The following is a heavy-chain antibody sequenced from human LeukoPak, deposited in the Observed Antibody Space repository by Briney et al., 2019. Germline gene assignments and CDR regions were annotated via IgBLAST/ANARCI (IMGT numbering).Heavy chain of an antibody. Sequence: PGGSLRLSCAASGFTFSSYGMHWVRQAPGKGLEWVAVIWYDGSNKYYADSVKGRFTISRDNSKNTLHLQMNSLRAEDTAVYYCARDELPVDTAMALDYWGQGTLVTVSS. CDR3: ARDELPVDTAMALDY. CDR2: IWYDGSNK. V-gene: IGHV3-33*01. D-gene: IGHD5-18*01. CDR1: GFTFSSYG. J-gene: IGHJ4*02.